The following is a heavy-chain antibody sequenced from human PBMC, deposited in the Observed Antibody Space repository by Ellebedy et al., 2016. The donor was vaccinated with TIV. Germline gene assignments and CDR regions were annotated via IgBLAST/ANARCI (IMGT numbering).Heavy chain of an antibody. CDR1: GGTFSSYD. CDR2: IIPFFGTP. CDR3: AISSMTTVTPGWDY. D-gene: IGHD4-17*01. V-gene: IGHV1-69*13. J-gene: IGHJ4*02. Sequence: AASVKVSCKASGGTFSSYDISWLRQAPGQGLEWMGGIIPFFGTPNYAQKFQGRVTITADESTSTAYMELSSLRSEDTAVYYCAISSMTTVTPGWDYWGQGTLVTVSS.